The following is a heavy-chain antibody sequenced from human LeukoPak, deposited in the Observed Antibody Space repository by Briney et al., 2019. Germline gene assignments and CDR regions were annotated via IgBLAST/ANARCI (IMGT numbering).Heavy chain of an antibody. CDR1: EFTFSNYA. CDR3: ARAVYSSSWLLDY. J-gene: IGHJ4*02. D-gene: IGHD6-13*01. V-gene: IGHV3-30*04. CDR2: ISYDGRNM. Sequence: GGSLRLSCAASEFTFSNYATHWVRQAPGKGLEWVAIISYDGRNMYYADSVKGRFTISRDNSKNTVYLQMNSLRTEDTAVYYCARAVYSSSWLLDYWGQGTLVTVSS.